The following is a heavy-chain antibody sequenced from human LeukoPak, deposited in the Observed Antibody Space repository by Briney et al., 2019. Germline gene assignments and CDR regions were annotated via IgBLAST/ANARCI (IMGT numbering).Heavy chain of an antibody. V-gene: IGHV3-23*01. D-gene: IGHD3-16*01. CDR1: GFTFSTYA. CDR3: AKDLPERFRKFDY. J-gene: IGHJ4*02. Sequence: GGSLRLSCAASGFTFSTYAMNWVRQAPEEGLEWVSGITGSGSSTYYADSVKGRFTIFRDNSKNILYLQMNSLRAEDTAVYFCAKDLPERFRKFDYWGQGTLVTVSS. CDR2: ITGSGSST.